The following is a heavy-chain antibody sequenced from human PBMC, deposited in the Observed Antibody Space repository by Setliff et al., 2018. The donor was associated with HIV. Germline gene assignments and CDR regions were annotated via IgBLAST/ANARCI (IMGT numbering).Heavy chain of an antibody. V-gene: IGHV1-2*02. CDR3: ARDRMVRGESGLDDYYYYMDV. D-gene: IGHD3-10*01. J-gene: IGHJ6*03. CDR1: GYNFIDNY. CDR2: INPNGEIT. Sequence: VSCKISGYNFIDNYLHWVRQAPGQGLEWMGWINPNGEITNFAQKFQGRVTMTRDTSTTTVFMELSSLKFGDTAVYYCARDRMVRGESGLDDYYYYMDVWGKGTTVTVSS.